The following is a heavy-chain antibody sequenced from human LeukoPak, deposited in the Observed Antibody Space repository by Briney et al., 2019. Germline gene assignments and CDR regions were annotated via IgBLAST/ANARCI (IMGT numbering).Heavy chain of an antibody. J-gene: IGHJ1*01. CDR2: INHSGST. CDR1: GGSFSGYF. CDR3: ARYHHSDYYASGSLEH. Sequence: SETLSLTCAVYGGSFSGYFWSWIRPPAGKGLERIGEINHSGSTNYNPSLKSRVTISVDTSKNQFSLMLSSVTAADTAVYYCARYHHSDYYASGSLEHWGRGIPVTVS. D-gene: IGHD3-10*01. V-gene: IGHV4-34*01.